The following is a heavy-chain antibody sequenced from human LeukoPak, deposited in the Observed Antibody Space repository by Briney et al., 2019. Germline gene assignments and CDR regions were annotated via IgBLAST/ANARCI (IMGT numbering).Heavy chain of an antibody. J-gene: IGHJ6*02. CDR2: IGTRRTSI. CDR1: GFTFSSYS. Sequence: PGGSLRLSCAASGFTFSSYSMNWVRQTPGKGLEWVSSIGTRRTSIYYADSVKGRFTISRDNSRNTLYLQMNSLRAEDTAVYYCAKVHGGGYKYGMDVWGQGTTVTVSS. D-gene: IGHD3-10*01. CDR3: AKVHGGGYKYGMDV. V-gene: IGHV3-21*04.